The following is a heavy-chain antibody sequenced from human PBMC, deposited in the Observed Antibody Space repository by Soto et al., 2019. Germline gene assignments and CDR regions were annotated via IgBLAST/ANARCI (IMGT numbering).Heavy chain of an antibody. CDR2: IIPIFGTA. D-gene: IGHD2-2*01. CDR1: GGTFSSYA. J-gene: IGHJ5*02. V-gene: IGHV1-69*13. CDR3: ARDCSSTSCWSPWFDP. Sequence: SVKVSWKASGGTFSSYAISWVRQAPGQGLEWMGGIIPIFGTANYAQKFQGRVTITADESTSTAYMELSSLRSEDTAVYYCARDCSSTSCWSPWFDPWGQGTLVTVSS.